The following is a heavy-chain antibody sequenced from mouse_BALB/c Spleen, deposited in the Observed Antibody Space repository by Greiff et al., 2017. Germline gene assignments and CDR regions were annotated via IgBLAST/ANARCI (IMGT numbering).Heavy chain of an antibody. Sequence: EVQRVESGGGLVQPGGSLKLSCAASGFTFSSYTMSWVRQTPEKRLEWVAYISNGGGSTYYPDTVKGRFTISRDNAKNTLYLQMSSLKSEDTAMYYCARQGGYGNYDYYAMDDWGQGTSVTVSS. CDR3: ARQGGYGNYDYYAMDD. CDR2: ISNGGGST. V-gene: IGHV5-12-2*01. J-gene: IGHJ4*01. D-gene: IGHD2-1*01. CDR1: GFTFSSYT.